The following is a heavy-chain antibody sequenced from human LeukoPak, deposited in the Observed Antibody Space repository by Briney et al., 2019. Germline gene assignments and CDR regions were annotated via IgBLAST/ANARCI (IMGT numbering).Heavy chain of an antibody. D-gene: IGHD3-10*01. V-gene: IGHV4-38-2*02. Sequence: SETLSLTCIVSGYSISSGYYWGWIRQPPGKGLEWIGNLYHSGGTYYNPSLRSRATISGDTSKNQFSLSLSSVTAADTAVYYCARGYYGSGSHCCHMDVWGKGTTITVS. CDR2: LYHSGGT. CDR3: ARGYYGSGSHCCHMDV. CDR1: GYSISSGYY. J-gene: IGHJ6*03.